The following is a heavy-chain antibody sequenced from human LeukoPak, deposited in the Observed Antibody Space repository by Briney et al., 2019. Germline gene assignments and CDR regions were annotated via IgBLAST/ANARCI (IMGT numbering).Heavy chain of an antibody. CDR2: IYYSGST. J-gene: IGHJ4*02. Sequence: PSETLSLTCTVSGGSLSSGDYYWSWVRQPPGRGLEWIGYIYYSGSTYYNPSLKSRVTISVDTSKNQFSLKLSSVTAADTAVYYCAVRGYSYGYSDYWGQGTLVTVSS. D-gene: IGHD5-18*01. V-gene: IGHV4-30-4*01. CDR1: GGSLSSGDYY. CDR3: AVRGYSYGYSDY.